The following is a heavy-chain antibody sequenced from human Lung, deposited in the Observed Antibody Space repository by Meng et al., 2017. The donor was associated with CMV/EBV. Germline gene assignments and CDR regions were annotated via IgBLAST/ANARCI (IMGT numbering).Heavy chain of an antibody. CDR1: GVSISSNIR. J-gene: IGHJ4*02. Sequence: GPVQDAGPGLVKPSGTLSLTCGVSGVSISSNIRWTWVRQPPGKGLEWIGDIDDSGSTNYNPSLNSRISISLDKSKNHFSLKVNSVTAADTAVYYCARGKQDAWELLAYWGQGALVTVSS. V-gene: IGHV4-4*02. D-gene: IGHD1-26*01. CDR3: ARGKQDAWELLAY. CDR2: IDDSGST.